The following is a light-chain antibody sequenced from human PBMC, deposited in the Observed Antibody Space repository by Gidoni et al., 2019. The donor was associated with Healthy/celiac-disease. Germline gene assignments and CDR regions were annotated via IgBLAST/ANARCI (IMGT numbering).Light chain of an antibody. J-gene: IGKJ4*01. Sequence: ELVMPQSPATLSVSPGERATLSCRASQSVSSNLAWYQQKPGQDPRLLIYGASTRATGIPARFSGSGSGTEFNLTISSLKSEDFAVYYCQQYRTFGGGTKVEIK. V-gene: IGKV3-15*01. CDR3: QQYRT. CDR2: GAS. CDR1: QSVSSN.